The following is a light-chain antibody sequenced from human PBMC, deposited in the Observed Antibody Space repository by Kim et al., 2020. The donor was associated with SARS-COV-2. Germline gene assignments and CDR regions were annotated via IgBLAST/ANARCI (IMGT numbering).Light chain of an antibody. Sequence: GRSGAVSCPATSSVVGCNKYVSWYQQHPGKAPKLSIYDVSERPSGVPDRCSGSKSGNPASLTISGLQAEDEADYYCCSYAGRNTGVFGGGTQLTVL. CDR3: CSYAGRNTGV. CDR1: SSVVGCNKY. J-gene: IGLJ7*01. CDR2: DVS. V-gene: IGLV2-11*03.